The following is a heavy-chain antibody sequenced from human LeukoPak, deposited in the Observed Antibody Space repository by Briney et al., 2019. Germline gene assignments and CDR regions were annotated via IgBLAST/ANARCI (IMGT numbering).Heavy chain of an antibody. J-gene: IGHJ4*02. D-gene: IGHD5-18*01. CDR3: ARALGYSYGNDY. Sequence: PSETLSLTCTVSGGSISSTPHYWGWIRQPPGKGLEWIGSIYYSGSTHYNPSLKSRVTISRDTSENQFSLKLSSVTAADTAVYYCARALGYSYGNDYWGQGTLVTVAS. CDR1: GGSISSTPHY. V-gene: IGHV4-39*07. CDR2: IYYSGST.